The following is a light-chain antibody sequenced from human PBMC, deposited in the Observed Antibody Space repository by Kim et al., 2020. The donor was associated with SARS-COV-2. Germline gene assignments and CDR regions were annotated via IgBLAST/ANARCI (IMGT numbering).Light chain of an antibody. V-gene: IGKV1D-12*01. CDR3: QQANHFPLT. CDR2: AAS. CDR1: QDIGSW. Sequence: DIQMTQYPSSVSASVGDRVTITCRASQDIGSWLAWYQQKLGEAPKLLIYAASSLERGVPSRFSGSGSGRDFTLTISSLQPEDFATYYCQQANHFPLTFGPGTKVDIK. J-gene: IGKJ3*01.